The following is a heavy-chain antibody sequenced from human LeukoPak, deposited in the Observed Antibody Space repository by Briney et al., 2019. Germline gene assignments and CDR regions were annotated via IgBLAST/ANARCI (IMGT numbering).Heavy chain of an antibody. Sequence: SETLSLTCTVSGGSISSYYWSWIRQPAGKGLEWIGRIYTSGSTNYNPSLKSRVTMSVDTSKNQFSLKLSSVTAADTAVYYCARDRAIAAAGTRYYHIDVGGKGTTVTVSS. CDR3: ARDRAIAAAGTRYYHIDV. V-gene: IGHV4-4*07. D-gene: IGHD6-13*01. J-gene: IGHJ6*03. CDR1: GGSISSYY. CDR2: IYTSGST.